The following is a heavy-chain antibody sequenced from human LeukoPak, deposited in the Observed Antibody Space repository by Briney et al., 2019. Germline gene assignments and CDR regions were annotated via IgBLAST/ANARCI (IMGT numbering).Heavy chain of an antibody. J-gene: IGHJ4*02. CDR1: GLTFGGYA. D-gene: IGHD4-17*01. V-gene: IGHV3-49*03. CDR2: IRSKAYGGTT. CDR3: TRDHDYGDQSPFDY. Sequence: GRSLRLSCTASGLTFGGYAMNWFRQAPGKGLEWVGFIRSKAYGGTTESAASVKGRFTISRDDSKSIAYLQMNSLKPEDTAVYYCTRDHDYGDQSPFDYWGQGALVTVSS.